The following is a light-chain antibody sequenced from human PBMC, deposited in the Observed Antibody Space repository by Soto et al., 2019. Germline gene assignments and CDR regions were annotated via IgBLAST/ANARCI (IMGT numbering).Light chain of an antibody. J-gene: IGLJ3*02. CDR3: AAWDDNLNGPL. CDR1: NSNIGRYS. V-gene: IGLV1-44*01. CDR2: SDD. Sequence: QLVLTQPPSLSGTPGQRVTISCSGSNSNIGRYSVNWYQHFPGTAPKILIYSDDERPSGVPARFSGSKSGTAASLASSGLQSEDEAEYYCAAWDDNLNGPLFGGGTELTV.